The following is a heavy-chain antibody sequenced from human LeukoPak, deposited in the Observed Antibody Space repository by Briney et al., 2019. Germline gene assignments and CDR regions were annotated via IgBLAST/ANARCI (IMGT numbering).Heavy chain of an antibody. CDR3: AKAAVYSKRWTPFDD. J-gene: IGHJ4*02. V-gene: IGHV3-30*18. CDR2: MAGDGHNI. D-gene: IGHD1-26*01. Sequence: PGGSLRLSCAASGFIFSDYYMTWIRQAPGKGLEWVALMAGDGHNIYYADSVRGRFTISRDNSKNTVYLQMNSLRPEDTAVYYCAKAAVYSKRWTPFDDWGRGTLVTVSS. CDR1: GFIFSDYY.